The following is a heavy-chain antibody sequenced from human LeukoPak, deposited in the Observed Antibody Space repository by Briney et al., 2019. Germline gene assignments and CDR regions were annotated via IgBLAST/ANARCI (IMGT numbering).Heavy chain of an antibody. J-gene: IGHJ4*02. V-gene: IGHV3-43*01. CDR3: ARCRGGWPAGFDY. CDR2: ISWDGGST. Sequence: GGSLRLSCAASGFTFDDYTMHWVRQAPGKGLEWVSLISWDGGSTYYADSVKGRFTISRDNSKNSLYLQMNSLRTEDTALYYCARCRGGWPAGFDYWGQGTLVTVSS. CDR1: GFTFDDYT. D-gene: IGHD6-19*01.